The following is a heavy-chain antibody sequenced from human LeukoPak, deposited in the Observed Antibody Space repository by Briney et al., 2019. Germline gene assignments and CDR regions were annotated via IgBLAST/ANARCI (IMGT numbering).Heavy chain of an antibody. CDR2: ISSSGSTL. J-gene: IGHJ6*04. Sequence: GGSLRLSCAASGFTFSGYELNWVRQAPGKGLEWVSYISSSGSTLYYAASVKGRFTISRDNANNSLYLQMNSLRAEDTAVYYCAELGITMIGGVWGKGTTVTISS. CDR3: AELGITMIGGV. CDR1: GFTFSGYE. V-gene: IGHV3-48*03. D-gene: IGHD3-10*02.